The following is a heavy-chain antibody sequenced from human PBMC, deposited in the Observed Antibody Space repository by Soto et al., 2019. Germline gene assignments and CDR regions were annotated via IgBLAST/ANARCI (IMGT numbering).Heavy chain of an antibody. J-gene: IGHJ5*02. D-gene: IGHD3-9*01. CDR1: GGSTRNYF. CDR3: ARYVNPYDTAVWFDP. Sequence: SETPSLTFTVSGGSTRNYFWSWIRQPPGKGLEWIGCIYYSGTTNYNSSLKSRVTISLDTSKNQFSLRLRSVTAADTAVYYCARYVNPYDTAVWFDPWGQGTLVTVCS. CDR2: IYYSGTT. V-gene: IGHV4-59*01.